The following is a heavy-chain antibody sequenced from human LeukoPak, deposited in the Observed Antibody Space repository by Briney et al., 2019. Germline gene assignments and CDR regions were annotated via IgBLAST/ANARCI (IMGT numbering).Heavy chain of an antibody. J-gene: IGHJ5*02. CDR1: GFTFSYYW. CDR3: AKDGLVWFGELT. D-gene: IGHD3-10*01. Sequence: GGSLRLSCAASGFTFSYYWMHWVRQAPGKGLVWVSRINSDGSSTTYADSVKGRFTISRDNSNNTLYLQMNSLRAEDTAVYYCAKDGLVWFGELTWGQGTLVTVSS. V-gene: IGHV3-74*01. CDR2: INSDGSST.